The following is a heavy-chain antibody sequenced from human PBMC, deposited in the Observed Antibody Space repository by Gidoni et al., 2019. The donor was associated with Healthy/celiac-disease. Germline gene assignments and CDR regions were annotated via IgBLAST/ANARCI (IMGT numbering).Heavy chain of an antibody. D-gene: IGHD5-12*01. J-gene: IGHJ2*01. V-gene: IGHV4-4*02. CDR2: IYHSGST. CDR1: GGSISSSNW. Sequence: QVQLQESGPGLVQPSGTLSLTCAVSGGSISSSNWWSWVRQPPGKGLEWIGEIYHSGSTNYNPSLKSRVTISVDKSKNQFSLKLSSVTAADTAVYYCARAPVATIIGGYWYFDLWGRGTLVTVSS. CDR3: ARAPVATIIGGYWYFDL.